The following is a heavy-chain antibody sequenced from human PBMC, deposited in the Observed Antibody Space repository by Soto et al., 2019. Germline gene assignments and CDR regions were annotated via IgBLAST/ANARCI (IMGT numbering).Heavy chain of an antibody. CDR1: GYSISSGYY. Sequence: SETLSLTCAVSGYSISSGYYWGWIRQPPGKGLEWIGSIYHSGSTYYNPSLKSRVTISVDTSKNQFSLKLSSVTAADTAVYYCARDTYCGGDCHYYYGMDVWGQGTTVTVSS. CDR3: ARDTYCGGDCHYYYGMDV. J-gene: IGHJ6*02. V-gene: IGHV4-38-2*02. CDR2: IYHSGST. D-gene: IGHD2-21*02.